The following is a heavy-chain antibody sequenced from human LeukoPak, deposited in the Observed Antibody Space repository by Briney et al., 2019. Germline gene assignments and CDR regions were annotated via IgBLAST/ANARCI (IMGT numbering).Heavy chain of an antibody. D-gene: IGHD2-2*03. Sequence: PSETLSLTCTVSGGSISSSSYYWGWIRQPPGKGLEWIGRIYTSGSTNYNPSLKSRVTMSVDTSKNQFSLKLSSVTAADTAVYYCARGWIVELTRTFDIWGQGTMVTVSS. CDR1: GGSISSSSYY. CDR2: IYTSGST. CDR3: ARGWIVELTRTFDI. J-gene: IGHJ3*02. V-gene: IGHV4-39*07.